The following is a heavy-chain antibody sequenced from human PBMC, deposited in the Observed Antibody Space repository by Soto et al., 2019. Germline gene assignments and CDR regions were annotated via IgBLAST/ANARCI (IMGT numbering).Heavy chain of an antibody. Sequence: EVQLVESGGGLVQPGGSLRLSCVASGFSVTDIYMNWVRQAPGKGLEWVSVIYNEFTDYADSVRGRFSISTDSSKNALYLQMNSLRAEDSAVYYCVREPRYCSGGSCSIMVDAFDIWGQGTKVTVSS. CDR3: VREPRYCSGGSCSIMVDAFDI. CDR2: IYNEFT. V-gene: IGHV3-66*01. J-gene: IGHJ3*02. CDR1: GFSVTDIY. D-gene: IGHD2-15*01.